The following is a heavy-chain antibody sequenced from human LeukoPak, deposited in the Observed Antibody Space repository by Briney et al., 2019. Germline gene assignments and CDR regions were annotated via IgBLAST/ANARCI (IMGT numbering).Heavy chain of an antibody. CDR1: GFTFSSYA. CDR2: ISNSGGST. Sequence: GGSLRLSCAASGFTFSSYAMSWVRQAPGKGLEWVSAISNSGGSTYYADSVKGRFTISRDNSKNTLYLQMNSLRAEDTAVYYCARERAMVRGVIVRGIWFDPWGQGTLVAVSS. V-gene: IGHV3-23*01. J-gene: IGHJ5*02. CDR3: ARERAMVRGVIVRGIWFDP. D-gene: IGHD3-10*01.